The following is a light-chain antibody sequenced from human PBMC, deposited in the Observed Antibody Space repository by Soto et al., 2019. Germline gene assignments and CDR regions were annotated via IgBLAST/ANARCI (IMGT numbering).Light chain of an antibody. J-gene: IGKJ2*01. CDR1: QSVSRN. V-gene: IGKV3-15*01. Sequence: EILMTQSPATLSVSPGERATLSCRASQSVSRNLAWYQQKRGQAPRLLIYDASTRATGIPARFSGGGSGTEFTLTISSLQSEDFGVYYCQVYNNWPPYTFGQGTKVDIK. CDR2: DAS. CDR3: QVYNNWPPYT.